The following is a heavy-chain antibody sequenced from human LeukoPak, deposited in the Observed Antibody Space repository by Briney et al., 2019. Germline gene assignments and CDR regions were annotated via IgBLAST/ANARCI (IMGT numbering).Heavy chain of an antibody. V-gene: IGHV4-30-4*08. CDR2: IYYSGST. J-gene: IGHJ3*02. CDR1: GGSISSGDYY. Sequence: KPSETLSLTCTVSGGSISSGDYYWSWIRQPPGKGLEWIGYIYYSGSTYYNPSLKSRVTISVDTSKNQFSLKLSSVTAADTAVYYCARGSPSAPVVNDAFDIWGQGTMVTVSS. CDR3: ARGSPSAPVVNDAFDI.